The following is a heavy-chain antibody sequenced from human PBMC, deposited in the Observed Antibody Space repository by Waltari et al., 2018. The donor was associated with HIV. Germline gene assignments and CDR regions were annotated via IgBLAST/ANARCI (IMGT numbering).Heavy chain of an antibody. J-gene: IGHJ6*02. CDR1: GFTVSSNK. CDR2: SYSVGST. V-gene: IGHV3-66*02. D-gene: IGHD3-3*01. CDR3: ARTTIFVVVPHRDV. Sequence: EVQLVESGGGLVHPGGSLRLSCAASGFTVSSNKMSWVRQAPGKGLEWVSGSYSVGSTNYADAVKGRFTSSRDNSKNTLYLQMNSLRPEDTAVYYCARTTIFVVVPHRDVWGQGTTVTVSS.